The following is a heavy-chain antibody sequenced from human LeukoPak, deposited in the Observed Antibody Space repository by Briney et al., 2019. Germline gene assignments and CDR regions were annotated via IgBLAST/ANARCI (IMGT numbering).Heavy chain of an antibody. Sequence: PGGSLRLSCAASGFTFSSYSMNWVRQAPGKGLEWVSSISSSSSYIYYADSVKGRFTISRDNAKNSLYLQMNSLRAEDTAVYYCARDVVGVTIHDDAFDIWGQGTMVTVSS. CDR1: GFTFSSYS. CDR2: ISSSSSYI. J-gene: IGHJ3*02. CDR3: ARDVVGVTIHDDAFDI. D-gene: IGHD1-26*01. V-gene: IGHV3-21*01.